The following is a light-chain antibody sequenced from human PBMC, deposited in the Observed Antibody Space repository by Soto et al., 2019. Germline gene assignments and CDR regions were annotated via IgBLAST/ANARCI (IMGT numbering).Light chain of an antibody. CDR3: QQYGSSPKT. Sequence: EIVLTQSPGTLSLSPGERATLSCRASQSVSSSYLAWYQQKPGQAPRLLIYGASSRATGIPDRFSGSGSGTDFTLNISRLEPEDFAVYYCQQYGSSPKTFGQGPKVEIK. CDR1: QSVSSSY. CDR2: GAS. J-gene: IGKJ1*01. V-gene: IGKV3-20*01.